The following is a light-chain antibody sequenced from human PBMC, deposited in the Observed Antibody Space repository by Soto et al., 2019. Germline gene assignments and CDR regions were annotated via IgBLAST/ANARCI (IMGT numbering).Light chain of an antibody. V-gene: IGKV3-15*01. CDR2: DTS. CDR1: QGTVDT. J-gene: IGKJ4*01. Sequence: EVVMRQSXSALSFSXSXGXTLXXXASQGTVDTLAWYQHKPGQTPRLLIYDTSTRATGVPTRFSGSTSGAEFTLTINSLQSEDFAVYYCQPYNNWPLTSGGGTKVDTK. CDR3: QPYNNWPLT.